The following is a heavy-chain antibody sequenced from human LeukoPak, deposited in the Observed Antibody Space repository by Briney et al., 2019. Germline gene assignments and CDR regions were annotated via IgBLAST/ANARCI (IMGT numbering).Heavy chain of an antibody. Sequence: ASVKVSCKASGYTFTGYYMHWVRQAPGQGLEWMGRINPNSGRTNYAQKFQGRVTMTRDTSISTAYMELSRLRSDDTAVYYCARGGSSSPTRPFDYWGQGTLVTVSS. CDR1: GYTFTGYY. D-gene: IGHD6-6*01. V-gene: IGHV1-2*06. CDR2: INPNSGRT. CDR3: ARGGSSSPTRPFDY. J-gene: IGHJ4*02.